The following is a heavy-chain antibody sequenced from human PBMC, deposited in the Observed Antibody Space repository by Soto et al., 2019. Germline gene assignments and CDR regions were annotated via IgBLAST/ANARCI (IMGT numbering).Heavy chain of an antibody. CDR1: GFTVSINY. V-gene: IGHV3-53*01. D-gene: IGHD6-13*01. J-gene: IGHJ6*02. CDR2: IYSGGST. Sequence: PGGSLRLSCAASGFTVSINYMSWVRQAPGKGLEWVSVIYSGGSTYYADSVKGRFTISRDNSKNTLYLQMNSLRAEDTAVYYCARDHSGTANGMDVWGQGTTVTVSS. CDR3: ARDHSGTANGMDV.